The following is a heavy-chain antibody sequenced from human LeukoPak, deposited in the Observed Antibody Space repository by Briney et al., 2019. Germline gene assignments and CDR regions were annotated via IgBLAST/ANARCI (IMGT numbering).Heavy chain of an antibody. CDR1: GYTFTSYD. D-gene: IGHD3-22*01. V-gene: IGHV1-2*02. CDR2: INPNSGGT. CDR3: ARVVRYYYDSSGYLYPLDY. J-gene: IGHJ4*02. Sequence: ASVKVSCKASGYTFTSYDIHWVRQAPGQGLEWMGWINPNSGGTNYAQKFQSRVTMTRDTSISTAYMELSRLRSDDTAVYYCARVVRYYYDSSGYLYPLDYWGQGTLVPVSS.